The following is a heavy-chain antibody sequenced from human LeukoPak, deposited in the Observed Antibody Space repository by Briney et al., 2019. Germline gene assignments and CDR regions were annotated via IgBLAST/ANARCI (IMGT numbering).Heavy chain of an antibody. J-gene: IGHJ5*02. CDR3: ARSYGSGSYYQNWFDP. V-gene: IGHV1-2*02. Sequence: ASVKVSCKASGYTFTNYYIHWVRQAPGQGLEWMGWINPNSGGTNYAQKFQGRVTMTRDTSISTAYMELSRLRSDDTAVYYCARSYGSGSYYQNWFDPWGQGTLVTVSS. CDR2: INPNSGGT. CDR1: GYTFTNYY. D-gene: IGHD3-10*01.